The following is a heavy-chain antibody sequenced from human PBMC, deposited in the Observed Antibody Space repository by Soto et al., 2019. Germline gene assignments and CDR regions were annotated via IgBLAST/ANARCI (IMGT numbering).Heavy chain of an antibody. CDR3: ARDPMGRGVPLDY. CDR1: GFTFSDYY. D-gene: IGHD3-10*01. Sequence: GGSLRLSCEASGFTFSDYYIRWSRQVPGRGLECLSYVSSDGGFTHYADFVQGRFTISRDNTKNSLFLEMKGLRAEDTALYFCARDPMGRGVPLDYWGPGTLVTVSS. V-gene: IGHV3-11*06. J-gene: IGHJ4*02. CDR2: VSSDGGFT.